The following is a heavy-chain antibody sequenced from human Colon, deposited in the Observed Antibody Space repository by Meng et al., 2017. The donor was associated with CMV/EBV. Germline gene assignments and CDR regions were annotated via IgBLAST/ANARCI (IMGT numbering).Heavy chain of an antibody. CDR2: ISPVNV. J-gene: IGHJ5*01. CDR1: GTSFSSYA. V-gene: IGHV1-69*10. Sequence: SVKVSCKASGTSFSSYAINWVRQAPGQRLEWVGGISPVNVKYAQKFQGRVTISADRSTSTSYMELRSLRSEDTAVYYCARDLKVGCTLGLCYRWFDVWGHGTLVTVSS. D-gene: IGHD2-8*01. CDR3: ARDLKVGCTLGLCYRWFDV.